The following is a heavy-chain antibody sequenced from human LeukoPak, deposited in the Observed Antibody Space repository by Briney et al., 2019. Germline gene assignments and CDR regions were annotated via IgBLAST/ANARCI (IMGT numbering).Heavy chain of an antibody. CDR2: IYYSGST. J-gene: IGHJ4*02. CDR3: ATLSHYYDSSGYAGRYFDY. V-gene: IGHV4-31*11. D-gene: IGHD3-22*01. CDR1: GGSFSGFY. Sequence: SETLSLTCAVSGGSFSGFYWSWIRQHPGKGLEWIGYIYYSGSTYYNPSLKSRVTISVDTSKNQFSLKLSSVTAADTAVYYCATLSHYYDSSGYAGRYFDYWGQRTLVTVSS.